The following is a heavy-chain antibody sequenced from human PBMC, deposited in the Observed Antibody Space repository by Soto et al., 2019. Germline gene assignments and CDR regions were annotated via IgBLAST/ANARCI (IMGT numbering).Heavy chain of an antibody. J-gene: IGHJ4*01. V-gene: IGHV1-3*01. CDR1: GYMFTRSA. D-gene: IGHD6-19*01. Sequence: GASVKVSCKTSGYMFTRSAMHWVRQAPGQRLEWMGWISGDSGNTKYSPKLQDRVTITRDTSASTAYMELSSLTSEGTALYYCVRDGVAAGNINFDYWGQGTLVTVS. CDR2: ISGDSGNT. CDR3: VRDGVAAGNINFDY.